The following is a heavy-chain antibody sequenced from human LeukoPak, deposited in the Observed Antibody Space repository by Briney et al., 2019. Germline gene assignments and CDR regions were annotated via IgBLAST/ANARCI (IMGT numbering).Heavy chain of an antibody. CDR3: AKGYGSGSYFPSADY. J-gene: IGHJ4*02. D-gene: IGHD3-10*01. CDR1: GFTFSSYS. CDR2: ISSSSSYI. Sequence: PGGSLRLSCAASGFTFSSYSMNWVRQAPGKGLEWVSSISSSSSYIYYADSVKGRFTISRDNAKNSLYLQMNSLRAEDTAVYYCAKGYGSGSYFPSADYWGQGTLVTVSS. V-gene: IGHV3-21*04.